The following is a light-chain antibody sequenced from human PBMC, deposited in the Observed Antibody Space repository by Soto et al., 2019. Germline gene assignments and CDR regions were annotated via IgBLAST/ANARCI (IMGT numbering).Light chain of an antibody. CDR1: RTVFYDSNKKNF. Sequence: DIVMTQSPDSLAVSLGERATINCKSSRTVFYDSNKKNFLAWYQQKAGQPPRLLIYWASTRESGVPDRFSGSGSGTNFTPTISSLQAEDVAVYFCQQYYDTPPTFGQGTKVEIK. CDR3: QQYYDTPPT. V-gene: IGKV4-1*01. CDR2: WAS. J-gene: IGKJ1*01.